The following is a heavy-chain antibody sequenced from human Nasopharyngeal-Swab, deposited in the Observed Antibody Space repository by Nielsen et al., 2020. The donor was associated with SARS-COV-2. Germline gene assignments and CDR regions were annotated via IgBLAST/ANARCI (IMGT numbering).Heavy chain of an antibody. CDR2: INPNSGGT. CDR3: ARVVDYGDYAVYDY. Sequence: ASVKVSCKASGYTFTGYYMHWVRQAPGQGLEWMGWINPNSGGTNYAQKFQGWVTMTRDTSISTAYMELSRLRSDDTAVYYCARVVDYGDYAVYDYWGQGTLVTVSS. CDR1: GYTFTGYY. V-gene: IGHV1-2*04. J-gene: IGHJ4*02. D-gene: IGHD4-17*01.